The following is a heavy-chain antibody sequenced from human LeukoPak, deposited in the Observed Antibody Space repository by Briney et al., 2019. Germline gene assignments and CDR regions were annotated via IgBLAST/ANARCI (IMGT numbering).Heavy chain of an antibody. D-gene: IGHD6-13*01. CDR3: ARGLGNIAAAGINYFDY. J-gene: IGHJ4*02. CDR2: ISAYNGNT. V-gene: IGHV1-18*01. CDR1: GYTFTSYG. Sequence: GASVKVSCKASGYTFTSYGISWVRQAPGQGLEWMGWISAYNGNTNYAQKLQGRVTMATDTSTSTAYMELRSLRSDDTAVYYCARGLGNIAAAGINYFDYWGQGTLVTVSS.